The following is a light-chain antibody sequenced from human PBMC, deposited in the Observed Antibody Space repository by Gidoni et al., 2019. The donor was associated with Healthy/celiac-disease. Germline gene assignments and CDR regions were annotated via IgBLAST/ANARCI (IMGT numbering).Light chain of an antibody. CDR1: QSLLHRDGKTY. CDR3: IQSIRLPLT. J-gene: IGKJ4*01. CDR2: EVS. V-gene: IGKV2D-29*01. Sequence: DTVMTETPLTLYVTPGQPASISCKSSQSLLHRDGKTYLYWYLQKPGQPPQLLIYEVSNRFSGVPDRFSGSGSGTDFSPKISRVVAEDVGVLYCIQSIRLPLTFGGGTKVEIK.